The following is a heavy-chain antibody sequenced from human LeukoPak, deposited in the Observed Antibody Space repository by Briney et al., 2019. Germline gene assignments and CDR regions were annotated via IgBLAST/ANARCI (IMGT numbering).Heavy chain of an antibody. D-gene: IGHD2-2*02. CDR3: ARGLYPYYWYFDL. J-gene: IGHJ2*01. V-gene: IGHV4-59*01. CDR1: GGSISSYY. Sequence: KPSETLSLTCTVSGGSISSYYWSWIRQPPGKGLEWIGYIYYSGSTNYNPSLKSRVTISVDTSKNQFSLKLSSVTAADTAVYYCARGLYPYYWYFDLWGRGTLATVSS. CDR2: IYYSGST.